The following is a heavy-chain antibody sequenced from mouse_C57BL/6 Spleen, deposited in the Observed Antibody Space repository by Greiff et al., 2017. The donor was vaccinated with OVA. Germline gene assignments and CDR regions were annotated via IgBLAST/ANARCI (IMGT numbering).Heavy chain of an antibody. D-gene: IGHD2-4*01. J-gene: IGHJ4*01. CDR3: ARKDDYDEAMDY. CDR2: IDPSDSYT. Sequence: QVQLQQPGAELVKPGASVKLSCKASGYTFTSYWMQWVKQRPGQGLEWIGEIDPSDSYTNYNQKFKGKATLTVDTSSSTAYMQLSSLTSEDSAVYYCARKDDYDEAMDYWGQGTSVTVSS. V-gene: IGHV1-50*01. CDR1: GYTFTSYW.